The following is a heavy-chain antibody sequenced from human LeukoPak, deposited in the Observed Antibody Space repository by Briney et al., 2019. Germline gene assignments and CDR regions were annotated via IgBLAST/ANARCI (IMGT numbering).Heavy chain of an antibody. J-gene: IGHJ6*03. D-gene: IGHD2-2*01. V-gene: IGHV3-7*01. CDR2: IKQDGSEK. CDR1: GFTFSSYW. CDR3: ANLAPSPSCCYYYYYMDV. Sequence: GGSLRLCCAASGFTFSSYWMSWVRQAPGKGLEWVANIKQDGSEKYYVDSVKGRFTISRDNAKNSLYLQMNSLRAEDTAVYYCANLAPSPSCCYYYYYMDVWGKGTTVTVSS.